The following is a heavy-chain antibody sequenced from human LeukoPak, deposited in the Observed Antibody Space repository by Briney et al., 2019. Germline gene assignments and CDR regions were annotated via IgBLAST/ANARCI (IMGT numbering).Heavy chain of an antibody. V-gene: IGHV1-2*02. J-gene: IGHJ5*02. D-gene: IGHD6-13*01. CDR2: INPNSGST. Sequence: ASVKVSCKASGYTFTGYYMHWVRQAPGQGLEWMGWINPNSGSTNYAQKFQGRATMTRDTSISTAYMELSRLRSDDTAVYYCARGRRPIAAAGTGNWFDPWGQGTLVTVSS. CDR3: ARGRRPIAAAGTGNWFDP. CDR1: GYTFTGYY.